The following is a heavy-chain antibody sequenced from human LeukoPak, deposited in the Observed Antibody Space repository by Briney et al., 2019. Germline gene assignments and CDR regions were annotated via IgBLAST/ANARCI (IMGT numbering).Heavy chain of an antibody. V-gene: IGHV3-7*01. CDR1: GFPFTTCW. CDR2: IKQDGSEK. Sequence: HPGGSLRLSCAASGFPFTTCWMSWVHQAPGKRLEWVANIKQDGSEKYYVDSVKGRFTISRDNAKNSLYLQMNSLRAEDTAVYYCARQESGYHGGSFDHWGQGTLVTVSS. CDR3: ARQESGYHGGSFDH. J-gene: IGHJ4*02. D-gene: IGHD3-3*01.